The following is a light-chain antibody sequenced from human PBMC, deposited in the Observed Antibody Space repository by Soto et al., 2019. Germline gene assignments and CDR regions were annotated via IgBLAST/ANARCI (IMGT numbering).Light chain of an antibody. CDR3: MQTLETPRT. Sequence: DILMTQSRLSLPFTPGEASSISGRSSQSLLHKNKNTYFNWYLQRPGQSPQPLIYMTSKRASGVPDRFSGSGSGTYFTLRISRVEAEDAGVYYCMQTLETPRTFGQGTKVDI. CDR1: QSLLHKNKNTY. CDR2: MTS. J-gene: IGKJ1*01. V-gene: IGKV2-28*01.